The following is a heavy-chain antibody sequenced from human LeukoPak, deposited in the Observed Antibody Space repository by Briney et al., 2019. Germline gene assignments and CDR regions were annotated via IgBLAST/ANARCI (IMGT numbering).Heavy chain of an antibody. J-gene: IGHJ4*02. CDR3: ARDSKDSSGYYGN. V-gene: IGHV5-10-1*01. Sequence: GESLEISCKGSGYSFTSYWISWVRQMPGKGLEWMGRIDPSDSYINYGPSFQGHVTISADKSISTAYLQWSSLKASDTAMYYCARDSKDSSGYYGNWGQGTLVTVSS. CDR2: IDPSDSYI. CDR1: GYSFTSYW. D-gene: IGHD3-22*01.